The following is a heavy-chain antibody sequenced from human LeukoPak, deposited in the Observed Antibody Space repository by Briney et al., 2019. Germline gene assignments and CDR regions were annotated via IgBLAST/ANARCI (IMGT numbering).Heavy chain of an antibody. CDR2: IIPIFGTA. CDR3: ARSLAARTYYFDY. Sequence: SVKVSCKASGGTFSSYAISWVRQAPGHGLEWRGGIIPIFGTANYAQKFQGRVTITADKSTITAYLELSSLRSEDTAVYYCARSLAARTYYFDYWGQGTLVTASS. V-gene: IGHV1-69*06. D-gene: IGHD1/OR15-1a*01. J-gene: IGHJ4*02. CDR1: GGTFSSYA.